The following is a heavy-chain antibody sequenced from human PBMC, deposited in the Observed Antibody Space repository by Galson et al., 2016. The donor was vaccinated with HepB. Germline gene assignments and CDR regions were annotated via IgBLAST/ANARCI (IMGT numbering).Heavy chain of an antibody. D-gene: IGHD6-13*01. CDR1: GFVFSNFC. CDR2: ISTSRTT. J-gene: IGHJ4*02. CDR3: AKESLVRRIFDH. V-gene: IGHV3-23*01. Sequence: SLRLSCAASGFVFSNFCLSWVRQAPGKGLEWVSSISTSRTTYYSDSVQGRFTISRHNSNNTLYLQMNGLRAEDTAVYYCAKESLVRRIFDHWGQGTLLTVSS.